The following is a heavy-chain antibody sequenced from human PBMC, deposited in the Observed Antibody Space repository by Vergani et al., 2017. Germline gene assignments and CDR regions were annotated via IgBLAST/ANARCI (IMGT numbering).Heavy chain of an antibody. J-gene: IGHJ6*03. CDR2: IYWNDDK. CDR1: GFSLSTSGVG. Sequence: QITLKESGPTLVKPTQTLTLTCTFSGFSLSTSGVGVGWIRQPPGKALEWLALIYWNDDKRYSPSLKSRLTITKDTSKNQVVLTMTNMDPVDTATYYCAKWELEYYYYYYMDVWGKGTTVTVSS. V-gene: IGHV2-5*01. D-gene: IGHD1-26*01. CDR3: AKWELEYYYYYYMDV.